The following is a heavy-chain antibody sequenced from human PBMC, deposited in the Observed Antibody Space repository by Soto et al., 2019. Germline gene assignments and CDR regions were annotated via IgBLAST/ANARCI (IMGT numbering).Heavy chain of an antibody. Sequence: QVQLVESGGGVVQPGRSLRLSCAASGFTFSSYGMHWVRQAPGKGLEWVAAISYDGSNKYYADSVKGRFTISRDNSKNTLYLQMNSLTAEDTAVYYCAKDIGKWVAVAGRGPYWGQGTLVTVSS. D-gene: IGHD6-19*01. J-gene: IGHJ4*02. CDR1: GFTFSSYG. CDR3: AKDIGKWVAVAGRGPY. V-gene: IGHV3-30*18. CDR2: ISYDGSNK.